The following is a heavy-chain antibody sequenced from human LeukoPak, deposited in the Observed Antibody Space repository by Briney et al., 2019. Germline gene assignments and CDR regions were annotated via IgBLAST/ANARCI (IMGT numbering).Heavy chain of an antibody. Sequence: QAGGSLRLSCAASGFTVSSNYMSWVRQAPGKGLEWVSVIYSGGSAYYADSVKGRFTISRDNSKNTLYLQMNSLRAEDTAVYYCARRVGGIQLWAWGQGTLVTVSS. D-gene: IGHD5-18*01. CDR3: ARRVGGIQLWA. CDR1: GFTVSSNY. J-gene: IGHJ5*02. V-gene: IGHV3-53*01. CDR2: IYSGGSA.